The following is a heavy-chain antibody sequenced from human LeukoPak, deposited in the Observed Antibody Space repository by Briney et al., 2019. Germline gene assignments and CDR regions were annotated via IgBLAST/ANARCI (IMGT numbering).Heavy chain of an antibody. CDR2: INHSGST. CDR1: GESLSGYY. D-gene: IGHD1-14*01. V-gene: IGHV4-34*01. Sequence: SETLSLTCAVYGESLSGYYWSWIRQPPGKGLEWIGEINHSGSTYYNPSLKSRVTISVDTAKNQFFLKLSSVTAADTAVYYCARPELGPDAFDIWGQGTVVTVSS. J-gene: IGHJ3*02. CDR3: ARPELGPDAFDI.